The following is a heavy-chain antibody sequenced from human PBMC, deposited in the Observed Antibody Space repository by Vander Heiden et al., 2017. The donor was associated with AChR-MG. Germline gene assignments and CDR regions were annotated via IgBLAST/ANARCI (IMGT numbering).Heavy chain of an antibody. J-gene: IGHJ3*02. CDR2: TYYRSKWSN. D-gene: IGHD2-15*01. Sequence: GPGLVTPSQTLSPTCAISGDRVSSNSAAWNWTRQSPSRALEWLGGTYYRSKWSNDYAVSVKSRITINPDTSKNQFSLQLNSVTPEDTAVYYCAREIRRRWYHEGAFDIWGQGTMVTVAS. CDR1: GDRVSSNSAA. CDR3: AREIRRRWYHEGAFDI. V-gene: IGHV6-1*01.